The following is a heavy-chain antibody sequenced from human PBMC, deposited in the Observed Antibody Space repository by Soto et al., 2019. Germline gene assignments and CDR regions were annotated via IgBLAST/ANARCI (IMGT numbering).Heavy chain of an antibody. J-gene: IGHJ5*02. CDR1: GFTFSSYA. CDR2: ISGSGDST. CDR3: AKDRKYTGNWFDP. Sequence: PGGSLRLSCAASGFTFSSYAMTWVRQAPGKGLEWVSSISGSGDSTYYADSVKGRFTISRDNSKNTLYLQMNSLRAEDTAVYYCAKDRKYTGNWFDPWGQGNLVTVSS. D-gene: IGHD1-1*01. V-gene: IGHV3-23*01.